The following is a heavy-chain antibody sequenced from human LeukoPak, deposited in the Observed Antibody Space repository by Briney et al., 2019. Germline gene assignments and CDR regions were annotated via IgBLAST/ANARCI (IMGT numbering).Heavy chain of an antibody. Sequence: PRRSLSPSCAVSAFTSSIYAMRWGRQAPGERLEWVAVISYDGSNKYSAVSVKGRFTISRDNSKNTLYLQMNSLRAEDTAVYYCARDNNQNAFDIWGQGTMVTVSS. V-gene: IGHV3-30*04. CDR2: ISYDGSNK. CDR3: ARDNNQNAFDI. CDR1: AFTSSIYA. J-gene: IGHJ3*02. D-gene: IGHD1/OR15-1a*01.